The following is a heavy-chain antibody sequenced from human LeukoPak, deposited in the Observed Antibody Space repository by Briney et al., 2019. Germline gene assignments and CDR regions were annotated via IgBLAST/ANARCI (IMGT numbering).Heavy chain of an antibody. CDR3: ARVHYYDSSGAYWYFDL. Sequence: ASVKVSCKASGYTFTGYYMHWVRQAPGQGLEWMGRIIPILGIANYAQKFQGRVTITADKSTSTAYMELSSLRSEDTAVYYCARVHYYDSSGAYWYFDLWGRGTLVTVSS. CDR1: GYTFTGYY. V-gene: IGHV1-69*04. J-gene: IGHJ2*01. D-gene: IGHD3-22*01. CDR2: IIPILGIA.